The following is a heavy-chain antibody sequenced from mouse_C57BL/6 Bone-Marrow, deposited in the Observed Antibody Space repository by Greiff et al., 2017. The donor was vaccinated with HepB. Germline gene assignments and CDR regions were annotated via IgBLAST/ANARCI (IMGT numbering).Heavy chain of an antibody. CDR1: GFTFSDYY. CDR2: INYDGSST. D-gene: IGHD2-1*01. V-gene: IGHV5-16*01. Sequence: EVQLQESEGGLVQPGSSMKLSCTASGFTFSDYYMAWVRQVPEKGLEWVANINYDGSSTYYLDSLKSRFIISRDNAKNILYLQMSSLKSEDTATYYCARDRGNPFYAMDYWGQGTSVTVSS. CDR3: ARDRGNPFYAMDY. J-gene: IGHJ4*01.